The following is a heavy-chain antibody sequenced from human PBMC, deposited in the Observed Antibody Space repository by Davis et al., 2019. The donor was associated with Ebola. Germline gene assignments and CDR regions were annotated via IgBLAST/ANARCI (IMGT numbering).Heavy chain of an antibody. CDR3: ARVAIFGVVPF. CDR2: IKQDGSEK. V-gene: IGHV3-7*01. J-gene: IGHJ4*02. CDR1: GFIFSSYW. D-gene: IGHD3-3*01. Sequence: SLNISCAASGFIFSSYWMSWARQAPGKGLEWVANIKQDGSEKYYVDSVKGRFTISRDNAKNTLYLQMNSLRAEDTAVYYCARVAIFGVVPFWGKGTLVTVSS.